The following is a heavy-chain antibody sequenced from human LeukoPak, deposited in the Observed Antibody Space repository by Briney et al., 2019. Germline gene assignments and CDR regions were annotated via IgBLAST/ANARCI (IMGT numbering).Heavy chain of an antibody. Sequence: GGSLRLSCAASGFTFSSYTMNWVRQAPGKGLEWVSSITISSRYIYHADSVKGRFTISRDNAKNSPYLQMNSLRAEDTAVYYCARDYGGNSDYWGQGTLVTVSS. CDR3: ARDYGGNSDY. V-gene: IGHV3-21*01. D-gene: IGHD4-23*01. CDR2: ITISSRYI. J-gene: IGHJ4*02. CDR1: GFTFSSYT.